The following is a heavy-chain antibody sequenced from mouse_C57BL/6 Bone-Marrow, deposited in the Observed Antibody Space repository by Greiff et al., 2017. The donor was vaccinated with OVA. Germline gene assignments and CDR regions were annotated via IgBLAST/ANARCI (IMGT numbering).Heavy chain of an antibody. CDR3: ARDWDGFAY. D-gene: IGHD4-1*01. V-gene: IGHV1-22*01. J-gene: IGHJ3*01. CDR2: INPNNGGT. Sequence: VHVKQSGPELVKPGASVKMSCKASGYTFTDYNMHWVKQSHGKSLEWIGYINPNNGGTSYNQKFKGKATLTVNKSSSTAYMELRSLTSEDSAVYYCARDWDGFAYWGQGTLVTVSA. CDR1: GYTFTDYN.